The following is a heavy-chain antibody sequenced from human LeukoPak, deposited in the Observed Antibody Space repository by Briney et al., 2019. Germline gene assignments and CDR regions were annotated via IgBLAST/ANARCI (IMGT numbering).Heavy chain of an antibody. Sequence: GGSLRLSCAASGFTFSSYGMHRVRQAPGKGLEWVAFIRYDGSNKYYADSVKGRFTISRDNSKNTLYLQMNSLRAEDTAVYYCAKASIVPAALLIDYWGQGTLVTVSS. CDR3: AKASIVPAALLIDY. J-gene: IGHJ4*02. V-gene: IGHV3-30*02. CDR2: IRYDGSNK. D-gene: IGHD2-2*01. CDR1: GFTFSSYG.